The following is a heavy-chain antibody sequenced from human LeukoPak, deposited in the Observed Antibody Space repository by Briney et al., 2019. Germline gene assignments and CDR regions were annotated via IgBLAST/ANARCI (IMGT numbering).Heavy chain of an antibody. D-gene: IGHD3-10*01. CDR2: ISGSGGST. CDR1: GFTFSSYA. Sequence: QAGGSLRLSCAASGFTFSSYAMSWVRQAPGKGLEWVSAISGSGGSTYYADSVKGRFTISRDNSKNTLYLQMNSLRAEDTAVYYCAKDSEFGPANHFDYWGQGTLVTVSS. V-gene: IGHV3-23*01. CDR3: AKDSEFGPANHFDY. J-gene: IGHJ4*02.